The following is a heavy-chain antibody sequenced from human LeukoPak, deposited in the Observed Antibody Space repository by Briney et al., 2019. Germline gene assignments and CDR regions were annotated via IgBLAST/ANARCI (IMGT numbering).Heavy chain of an antibody. CDR1: GGSVSSASFY. V-gene: IGHV4-61*01. CDR3: ARDPPVAGTS. D-gene: IGHD6-19*01. Sequence: SETLSLTCTVSGGSVSSASFYWTWIRQPPGKGLEWIGYIYASGNTNYNPSLKSRVTISVDTSKNQFSLKLSSVTAADTAVYYCARDPPVAGTSWGQGTLVTVSS. CDR2: IYASGNT. J-gene: IGHJ4*02.